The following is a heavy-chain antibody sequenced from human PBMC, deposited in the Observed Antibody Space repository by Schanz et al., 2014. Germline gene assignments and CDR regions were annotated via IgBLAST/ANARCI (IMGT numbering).Heavy chain of an antibody. V-gene: IGHV3-11*01. CDR2: ISSGGSDT. J-gene: IGHJ6*02. D-gene: IGHD2-15*01. CDR1: GFTFSDYY. CDR3: ARACCSQENDYCYTGMDF. Sequence: QVQLVDSGGDLVKPGGSLRLSCAASGFTFSDYYMSWIRQAPGKGPEWVSYISSGGSDTYYADSVQGRFTISRDNARISRALQMNSMRAEDPAVCSCARACCSQENDYCYTGMDFWGQGTTVTFSS.